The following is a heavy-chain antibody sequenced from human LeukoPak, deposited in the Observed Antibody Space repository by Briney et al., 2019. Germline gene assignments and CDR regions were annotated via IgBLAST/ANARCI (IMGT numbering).Heavy chain of an antibody. CDR1: GYTLTELS. CDR2: FDPEDGET. CDR3: ARSAKELWSYYYYYGMDV. J-gene: IGHJ6*02. D-gene: IGHD5-18*01. V-gene: IGHV1-24*01. Sequence: ASVKVSCKVSGYTLTELSMHWVRQAPGKGLEWMGGFDPEDGETIYAQKFQGKVTMTEDTSTDTAYMELSSLRSEDTAVYYCARSAKELWSYYYYYGMDVWGQGTTVTVSS.